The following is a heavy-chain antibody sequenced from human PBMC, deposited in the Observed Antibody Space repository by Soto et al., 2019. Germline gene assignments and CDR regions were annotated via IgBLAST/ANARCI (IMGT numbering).Heavy chain of an antibody. Sequence: QVQLVQSGAEVKKPGSSVKVSCKASGGTFSSYAISWVRQAPGQGLEWMGGIIPIFGTANYAQKFQGRVTITADESTSTAYRELSSLRAEDTAVYYCASSQKLGYCSGGSRQDPYYYSYGMDVWGQGTTVTVSS. CDR3: ASSQKLGYCSGGSRQDPYYYSYGMDV. V-gene: IGHV1-69*01. CDR1: GGTFSSYA. D-gene: IGHD2-15*01. CDR2: IIPIFGTA. J-gene: IGHJ6*02.